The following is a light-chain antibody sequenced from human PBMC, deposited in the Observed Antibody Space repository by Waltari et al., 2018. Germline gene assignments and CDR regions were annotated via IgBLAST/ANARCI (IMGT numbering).Light chain of an antibody. V-gene: IGKV3-15*01. J-gene: IGKJ1*01. CDR1: QSVSSN. CDR2: GAS. CDR3: QQYNNWPPWT. Sequence: IVMTQSPATLSVSSGDRATLSCRASQSVSSNLAWYQQKPGQAPRLLIYGASTRATGIPARFSGSGSGTEFTLTISSLQSEDFAVYYCQQYNNWPPWTFGQGTKVEIK.